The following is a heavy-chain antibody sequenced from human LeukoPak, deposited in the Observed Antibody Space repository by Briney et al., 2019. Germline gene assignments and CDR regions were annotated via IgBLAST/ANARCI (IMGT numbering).Heavy chain of an antibody. J-gene: IGHJ4*02. CDR1: GFTFSSYG. V-gene: IGHV3-23*01. CDR2: ITGSGGTT. CDR3: AKIQGYFDY. Sequence: GSLRLSCAASGFTFSSYGMSCVRQAPGEGPQWVSAITGSGGTTYYADSVKGRFTISRDNSKNTLYLQMNSLRAEDTAVYYCAKIQGYFDYWGQGNLVTVSS.